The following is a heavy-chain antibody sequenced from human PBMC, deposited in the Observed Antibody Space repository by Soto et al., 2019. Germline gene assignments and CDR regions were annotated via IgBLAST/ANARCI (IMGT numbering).Heavy chain of an antibody. D-gene: IGHD2-15*01. J-gene: IGHJ6*02. CDR2: IIPIFGTA. V-gene: IGHV1-69*13. CDR1: GGTFSSYA. CDR3: ARDHCSGGSCYSPPSYYGMDV. Sequence: SVKVSCKASGGTFSSYAISWVRQAPGQGLEWMGGIIPIFGTANYAQKFQGRVTITADESASTAYMELSSLRSEDTAVYYCARDHCSGGSCYSPPSYYGMDVWGQGTTVTVSS.